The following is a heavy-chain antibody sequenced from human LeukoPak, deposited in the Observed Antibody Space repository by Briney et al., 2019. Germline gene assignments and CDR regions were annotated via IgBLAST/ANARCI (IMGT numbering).Heavy chain of an antibody. D-gene: IGHD6-25*01. Sequence: GGSLRLSCEGSAFIFSGHWMNWVRQAPGKGLEWVANIKQDAIEKYYVDSVKGRFTISRDNAKNSLYLQMNSLRAEDTAVYYCARGSGWINDYWGQGTLVTVSS. CDR1: AFIFSGHW. J-gene: IGHJ4*02. V-gene: IGHV3-7*03. CDR3: ARGSGWINDY. CDR2: IKQDAIEK.